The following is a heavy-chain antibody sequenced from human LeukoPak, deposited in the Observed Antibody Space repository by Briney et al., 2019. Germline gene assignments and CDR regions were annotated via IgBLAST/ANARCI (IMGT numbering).Heavy chain of an antibody. CDR3: ARENLAAAADY. CDR1: EFTFSVYW. V-gene: IGHV3-74*01. CDR2: IRGDGSMT. D-gene: IGHD6-25*01. Sequence: GGSLRLSCAASEFTFSVYWMHWVRQAPGKGLVWVSRIRGDGSMTNYADSVKGRFTTSRDNAKNTLYLQMNSLRLEDTAVYYCARENLAAAADYWGQGTVVTVSS. J-gene: IGHJ4*02.